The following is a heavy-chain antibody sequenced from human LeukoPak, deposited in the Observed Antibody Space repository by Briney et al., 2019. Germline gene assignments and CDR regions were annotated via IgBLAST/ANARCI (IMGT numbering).Heavy chain of an antibody. J-gene: IGHJ4*02. CDR1: GFTFSSFE. D-gene: IGHD1-14*01. Sequence: GGSLRLSCAASGFTFSSFEMNWVRQAPGKGLEWVSYISSTGTTTYYADSVKGRFTISRDNSKNTLYLQMNSLRAEDTAVYYCAKDSSEFSPSAPFDNWGQGTLVTVSS. CDR3: AKDSSEFSPSAPFDN. CDR2: ISSTGTTT. V-gene: IGHV3-48*03.